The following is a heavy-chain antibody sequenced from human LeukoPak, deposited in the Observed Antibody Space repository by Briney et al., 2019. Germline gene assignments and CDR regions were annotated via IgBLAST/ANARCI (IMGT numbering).Heavy chain of an antibody. D-gene: IGHD4-11*01. J-gene: IGHJ5*02. CDR3: ARYPRFGMTTAWFDP. V-gene: IGHV3-21*01. Sequence: PGGSLTLSCAASGFTFSSYSMNWVRQAPGKGLERVSSISSRSSYIYYADSVKGRFTISRDNAKNSLYLQMNSLRAEDTAVYYCARYPRFGMTTAWFDPWGQGTLVTVSS. CDR1: GFTFSSYS. CDR2: ISSRSSYI.